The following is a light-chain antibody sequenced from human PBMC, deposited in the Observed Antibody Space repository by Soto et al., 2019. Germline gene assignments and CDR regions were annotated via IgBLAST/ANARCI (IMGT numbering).Light chain of an antibody. CDR1: QGISSY. CDR3: QQDNNYPLT. J-gene: IGKJ4*01. Sequence: DIQLTQSPSFLSASVGDRVTITCRASQGISSYLAWYQQKPGKAPKLLIYGASTFQNGVPSRFSGSGSGTEFNLTISSLQPEDFATYYCQQDNNYPLTFGGGTKVEIK. V-gene: IGKV1-9*01. CDR2: GAS.